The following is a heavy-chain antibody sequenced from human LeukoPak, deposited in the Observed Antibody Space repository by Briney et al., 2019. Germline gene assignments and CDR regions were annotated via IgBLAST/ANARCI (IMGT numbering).Heavy chain of an antibody. D-gene: IGHD3-22*01. CDR1: GFTFSNYF. Sequence: GGSLRLSCAASGFTFSNYFMHWVRQAPGKGLEYVSAISNNGDNTYYANSVKGRFTISRDNSKNTLFLQMGSLRAEDMAVYYCARVKSGYYDYWGQGILVAVSS. CDR2: ISNNGDNT. J-gene: IGHJ4*02. CDR3: ARVKSGYYDY. V-gene: IGHV3-64*01.